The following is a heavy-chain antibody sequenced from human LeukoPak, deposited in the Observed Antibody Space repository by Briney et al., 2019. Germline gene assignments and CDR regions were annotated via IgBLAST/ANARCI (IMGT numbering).Heavy chain of an antibody. Sequence: PGGSLRLSCAASGFTFSSYGMHWVRQAPGKGLEWAAFIRYDGSNKYYADSVKGRFTISRDNSKNTLYLQMNSLRAEDTAVYYCAKDRRLYYYMDVWGKGTTVTISS. D-gene: IGHD6-6*01. CDR3: AKDRRLYYYMDV. J-gene: IGHJ6*03. CDR1: GFTFSSYG. V-gene: IGHV3-30*02. CDR2: IRYDGSNK.